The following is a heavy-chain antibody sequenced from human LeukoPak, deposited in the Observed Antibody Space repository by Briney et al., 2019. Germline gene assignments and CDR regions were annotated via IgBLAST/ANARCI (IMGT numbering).Heavy chain of an antibody. CDR2: IYYSGST. CDR3: ARLITVNDWFDP. CDR1: GGSFSGYY. D-gene: IGHD2/OR15-2a*01. Sequence: SETLSLTCAVYGGSFSGYYWGWIRQPPGKGLEWIGSIYYSGSTYYNPSLKSRVTISVDTSKNQFSLKLSSVTAADTAVYYCARLITVNDWFDPWGQGTLVTVSS. J-gene: IGHJ5*02. V-gene: IGHV4-39*01.